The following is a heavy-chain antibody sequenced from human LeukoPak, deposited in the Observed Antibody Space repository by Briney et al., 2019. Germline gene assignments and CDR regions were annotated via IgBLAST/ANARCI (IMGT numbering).Heavy chain of an antibody. J-gene: IGHJ5*02. D-gene: IGHD1-7*01. CDR2: FSSDGSID. Sequence: GGSLRLSCAASGFTFSSHGLHRVRQAPGKGLEWVGVFSSDGSIDYYADSVRGRFTVSRDNSKNTMYLQVNSLRAEDTAVYYCTREGMGTTFSAWFDPWGQGTLVTVSS. V-gene: IGHV3-30*03. CDR3: TREGMGTTFSAWFDP. CDR1: GFTFSSHG.